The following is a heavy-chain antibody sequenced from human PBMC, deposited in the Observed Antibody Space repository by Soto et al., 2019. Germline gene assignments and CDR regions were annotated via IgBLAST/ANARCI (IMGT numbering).Heavy chain of an antibody. Sequence: GGSLRLSCAASGFTFSSYGMHWVRQAPGKGLEWVAVIWYDGSNKYYADSVKGRFTISRDNSKNTLYLQMNSLRAEDTAVYYCARDCGIAVTSAKYDAFDIWGQGTMVTVSS. CDR1: GFTFSSYG. V-gene: IGHV3-33*01. J-gene: IGHJ3*02. CDR2: IWYDGSNK. CDR3: ARDCGIAVTSAKYDAFDI. D-gene: IGHD6-19*01.